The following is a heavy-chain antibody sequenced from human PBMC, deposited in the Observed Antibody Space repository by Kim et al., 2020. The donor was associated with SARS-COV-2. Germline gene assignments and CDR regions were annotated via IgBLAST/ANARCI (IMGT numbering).Heavy chain of an antibody. V-gene: IGHV4-39*01. CDR3: ARQGRYFVRLGAFDI. CDR2: IYYSGST. Sequence: SETLSLTCTVSGGSISCSSYYWGWIRQPPGKGLEWIGSIYYSGSTYYNPSLKSRVTISVDTSKNQFSLKLSSVTAADTAVYYCARQGRYFVRLGAFDIWGQGTMVTVSS. D-gene: IGHD3-9*01. J-gene: IGHJ3*02. CDR1: GGSISCSSYY.